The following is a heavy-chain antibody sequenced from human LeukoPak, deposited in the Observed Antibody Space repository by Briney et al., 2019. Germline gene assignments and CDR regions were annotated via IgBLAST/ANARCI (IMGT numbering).Heavy chain of an antibody. Sequence: GGSLRLSCAASGFTFSSYGMHWVRRAPGKGREWVAVIWYDGTTKYYSDSVKGRFTISRDNSVNTLYLQMNSLRAEDTAVYYCATEDRDRNFDYWGQGTLVTVSS. CDR2: IWYDGTTK. CDR3: ATEDRDRNFDY. D-gene: IGHD2-15*01. CDR1: GFTFSSYG. J-gene: IGHJ4*02. V-gene: IGHV3-33*01.